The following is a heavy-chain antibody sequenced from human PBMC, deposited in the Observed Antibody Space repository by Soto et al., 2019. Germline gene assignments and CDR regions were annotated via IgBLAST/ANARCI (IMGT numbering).Heavy chain of an antibody. Sequence: GGSLRLSCAASGFIFSSFNMNWIRQAPGRGLEFVSYMSTTGDRYYADSVRGRFTVSRDNAENSLFLQMNSLGDEDTAVYYCVGDHMWAFDYWGQGILVTVSS. V-gene: IGHV3-48*02. CDR2: MSTTGDR. J-gene: IGHJ4*02. CDR3: VGDHMWAFDY. D-gene: IGHD1-26*01. CDR1: GFIFSSFN.